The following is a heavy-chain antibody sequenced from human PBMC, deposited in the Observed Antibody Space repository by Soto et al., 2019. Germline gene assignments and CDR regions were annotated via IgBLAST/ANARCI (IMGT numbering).Heavy chain of an antibody. CDR1: GGSISSYY. J-gene: IGHJ4*02. D-gene: IGHD3-3*01. CDR3: ARTPNDVWYGNFFGH. CDR2: VHYSGSA. V-gene: IGHV4-59*01. Sequence: KPSETLSLTCTVSGGSISSYYWSWIRQPAGKGLEWIGDVHYSGSANYNPSLERRVTISVASSKTHFSLKLSSGTASVTAVDYCARTPNDVWYGNFFGHWAQGTPVTVSS.